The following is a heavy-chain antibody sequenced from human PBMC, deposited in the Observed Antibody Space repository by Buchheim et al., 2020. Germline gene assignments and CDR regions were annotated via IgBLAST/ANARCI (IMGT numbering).Heavy chain of an antibody. CDR2: IYYSGSS. Sequence: QVQLQESGPGLVKPSETLSLTCTVSGGSVSSGSYYWSWIRQPPGKGLEWIGYIYYSGSSNFNPSLKSRVTIAIDTSKNQFSLRLSSVTAADTAVYYCATYNFGSGTFDYWGKGT. V-gene: IGHV4-61*01. CDR1: GGSVSSGSYY. D-gene: IGHD3-10*01. J-gene: IGHJ4*02. CDR3: ATYNFGSGTFDY.